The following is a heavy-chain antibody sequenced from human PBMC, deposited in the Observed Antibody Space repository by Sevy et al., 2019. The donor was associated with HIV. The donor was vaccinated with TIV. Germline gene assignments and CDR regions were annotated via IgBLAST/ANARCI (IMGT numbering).Heavy chain of an antibody. D-gene: IGHD1-20*01. CDR1: GGSISSSSYY. CDR2: IYYSAST. V-gene: IGHV4-39*02. CDR3: ARENYNSGY. J-gene: IGHJ4*02. Sequence: SETLSLTCTVSGGSISSSSYYWGWIRQPPGKGLEWIGSIYYSASTYYNPSLKSRVTLTVDTSQNQFSLKLSAVTAADRAGYYCARENYNSGYWGQGTLVTVSS.